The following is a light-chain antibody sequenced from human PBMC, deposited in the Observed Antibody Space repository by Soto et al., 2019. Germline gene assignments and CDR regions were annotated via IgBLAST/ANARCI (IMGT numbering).Light chain of an antibody. J-gene: IGKJ1*01. V-gene: IGKV1-9*01. CDR1: QGISSY. CDR2: GAS. Sequence: DIQLTQSPSFLSASVEDRVTITCRASQGISSYLAWYQQRPGKAPKLLMYGASTLQSGVPSRFSGSASGTTFTLTINNLQPEDFATYYCQQLNNFPRTFGQGTKVE. CDR3: QQLNNFPRT.